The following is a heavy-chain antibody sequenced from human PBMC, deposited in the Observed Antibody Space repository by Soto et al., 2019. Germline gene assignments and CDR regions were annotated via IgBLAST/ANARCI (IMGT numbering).Heavy chain of an antibody. J-gene: IGHJ4*02. D-gene: IGHD3-22*01. CDR1: GGSFSGYY. V-gene: IGHV4-34*01. CDR3: ARVGTYYYDSSGYYTRYYFDY. CDR2: INHSGST. Sequence: NPSETLSLTCAVYGGSFSGYYWSWIRQPPGKGLEWIGEINHSGSTNYNPSLKSRVTISVDTSKNQFSLKLSSVTAADTAVYYCARVGTYYYDSSGYYTRYYFDYWGQGTLVTVSS.